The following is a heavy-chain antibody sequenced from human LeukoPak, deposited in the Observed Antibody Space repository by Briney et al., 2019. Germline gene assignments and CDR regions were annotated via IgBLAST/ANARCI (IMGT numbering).Heavy chain of an antibody. J-gene: IGHJ4*02. CDR2: ISGSGGST. Sequence: GGSLRLSCAASGFTVSSNYMSWVRQAPGKGLEWVSAISGSGGSTYYADSVKGRFTISRDNSKNTLYLQMNSLRAEDTAVYYCAKTSPGYSYGLLDYWGQGTLVTVSS. CDR3: AKTSPGYSYGLLDY. V-gene: IGHV3-23*01. D-gene: IGHD5-18*01. CDR1: GFTVSSNY.